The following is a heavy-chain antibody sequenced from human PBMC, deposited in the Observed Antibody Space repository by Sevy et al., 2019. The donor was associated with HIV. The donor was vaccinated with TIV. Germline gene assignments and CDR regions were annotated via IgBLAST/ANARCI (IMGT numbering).Heavy chain of an antibody. V-gene: IGHV1-8*02. J-gene: IGHJ5*02. CDR3: TRVRALNYYDTSVSMEYNWFDP. CDR1: GYTFTSYD. Sequence: VKVSCKASGYTFTSYDINWVRQATGQGLEWMGWMNPNTGNTGYAQKFQGRVTMTRDTSTSTAYMELRSLRSDDTAIYYCTRVRALNYYDTSVSMEYNWFDPWGQGTLVTVSS. D-gene: IGHD3-22*01. CDR2: MNPNTGNT.